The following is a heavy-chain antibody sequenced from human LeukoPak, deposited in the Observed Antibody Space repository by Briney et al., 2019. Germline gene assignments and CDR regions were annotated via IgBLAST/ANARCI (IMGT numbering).Heavy chain of an antibody. CDR3: AKAANEWELLAGYFDY. V-gene: IGHV3-30*04. D-gene: IGHD1-26*01. CDR1: GFTFSSYA. CDR2: ISYDGSNK. J-gene: IGHJ4*02. Sequence: GGSLRLSCAASGFTFSSYAMHWVRQAPGKGLEWVAVISYDGSNKYYADSVKGRFTISRDNSKNTLYLQMNSLRAEDTAVYYCAKAANEWELLAGYFDYWGQGTLVTVSS.